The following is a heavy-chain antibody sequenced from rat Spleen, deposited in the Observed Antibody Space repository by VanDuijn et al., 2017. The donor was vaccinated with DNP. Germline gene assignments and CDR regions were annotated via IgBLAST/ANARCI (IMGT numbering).Heavy chain of an antibody. J-gene: IGHJ4*01. V-gene: IGHV5-58*01. D-gene: IGHD1-11*01. Sequence: EVQLVGTGGGLVQPGRSLKLSCVASGFTFSSYWMYWIRQAPGKGLEWVASIKTDGGSTYYPDSVKGRFTISRDNAEDTMYLQMNSLRSEDTATYYCAKDRTYGAMDAWGQGTSVTVSS. CDR3: AKDRTYGAMDA. CDR1: GFTFSSYW. CDR2: IKTDGGST.